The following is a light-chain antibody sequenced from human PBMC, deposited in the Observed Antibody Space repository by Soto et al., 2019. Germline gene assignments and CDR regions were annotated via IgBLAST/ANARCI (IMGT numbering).Light chain of an antibody. Sequence: QSALTQPRSVSGSPGQSVTISCTGTTSDVGGYTFVSWYQHHPGKAPKLLIYDVNKRPSGVPDRFSGSKSVNTASLTISGLHAEDEADYFCCSYAGTYTWVFGGGTQLTVL. J-gene: IGLJ3*02. CDR3: CSYAGTYTWV. CDR1: TSDVGGYTF. V-gene: IGLV2-11*01. CDR2: DVN.